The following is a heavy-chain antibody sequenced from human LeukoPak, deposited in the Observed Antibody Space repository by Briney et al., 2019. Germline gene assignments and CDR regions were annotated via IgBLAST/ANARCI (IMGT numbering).Heavy chain of an antibody. D-gene: IGHD2-2*01. J-gene: IGHJ4*02. CDR2: IYYSGST. V-gene: IGHV4-31*03. CDR3: AGGGGSTRSLNPGPFDY. Sequence: PSETLSLTCTVSDASISSGDYYWPWLRQHPGEGLEWIGYIYYSGSTYYNPSLERRLTISLDTSKNQFSLTLDSVTAAAPAVYYCAGGGGSTRSLNPGPFDYWGQGTLVTVSS. CDR1: DASISSGDYY.